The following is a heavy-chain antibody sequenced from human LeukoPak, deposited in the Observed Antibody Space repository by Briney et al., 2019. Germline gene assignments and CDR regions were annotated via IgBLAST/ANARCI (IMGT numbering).Heavy chain of an antibody. CDR1: SGSFANYY. D-gene: IGHD3-10*01. Sequence: SETLSLTCAVYSGSFANYYWNWIRQPPGKGLEWIGEINHSGSTNYNPSLKSRVTISVDTSKNRFSLRLSSVTAADTAVYYCASFSSGSGSLDYWGQGTLVTVSS. J-gene: IGHJ4*02. CDR2: INHSGST. V-gene: IGHV4-34*01. CDR3: ASFSSGSGSLDY.